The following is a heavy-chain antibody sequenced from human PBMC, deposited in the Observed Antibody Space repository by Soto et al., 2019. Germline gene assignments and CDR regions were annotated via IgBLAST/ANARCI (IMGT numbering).Heavy chain of an antibody. D-gene: IGHD6-19*01. CDR2: ISGSGGST. CDR3: AKDLELAVAGXVVYFQH. CDR1: GFTFSSYA. V-gene: IGHV3-23*01. J-gene: IGHJ1*01. Sequence: GGSLRLSCAASGFTFSSYAMSWVRQAPGKGLEWVSAISGSGGSTYYADSVKGRFTISRDNSKNTLYLQMNSLRAEDTAVYYCAKDLELAVAGXVVYFQHWGQGTLVTVSS.